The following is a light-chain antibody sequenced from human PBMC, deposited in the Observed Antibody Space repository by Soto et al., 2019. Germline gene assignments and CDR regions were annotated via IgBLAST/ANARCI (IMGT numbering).Light chain of an antibody. Sequence: QSVLTQPPSVSGAPGQRVTISCTGSSSNIGAGYDVHWYQQLPGTAPKLLISGNSNRPSGVPDRFSGSKSGTSASLAITGLQAEDEADYCQSYVSSLSGWVFGGGTKLTVL. J-gene: IGLJ3*02. CDR2: GNS. CDR3: QSYVSSLSGWV. V-gene: IGLV1-40*01. CDR1: SSNIGAGYD.